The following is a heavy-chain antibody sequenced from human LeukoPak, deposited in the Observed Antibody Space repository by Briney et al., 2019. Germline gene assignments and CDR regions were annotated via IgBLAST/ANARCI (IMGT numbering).Heavy chain of an antibody. V-gene: IGHV3-7*03. J-gene: IGHJ4*02. CDR2: IKQDGSEK. Sequence: GGSLRLSCAASGFTFSSYWMSWVRQAPGKGLEWVANIKQDGSEKYYVDSVKGRFTISRDNAKNSLYLQMNSLRAEDTAVYYCGRGGVDYVWGSYHILPDYWGQGTLVTVSS. CDR1: GFTFSSYW. D-gene: IGHD3-16*02. CDR3: GRGGVDYVWGSYHILPDY.